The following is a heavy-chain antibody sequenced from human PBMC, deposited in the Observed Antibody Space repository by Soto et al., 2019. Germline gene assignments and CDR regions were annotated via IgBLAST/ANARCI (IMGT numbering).Heavy chain of an antibody. J-gene: IGHJ5*02. CDR1: GGSISSSSYY. CDR3: ARDGETAMARNNWFDP. D-gene: IGHD5-18*01. CDR2: IYYSGST. V-gene: IGHV4-31*03. Sequence: SETLSLTCTVSGGSISSSSYYWGWIRQHPGKGLEWIGYIYYSGSTYYNPSLKSRVTISVDTSKNQFSLKLSSVTAADTAVYYCARDGETAMARNNWFDPWGQGTLVTVSS.